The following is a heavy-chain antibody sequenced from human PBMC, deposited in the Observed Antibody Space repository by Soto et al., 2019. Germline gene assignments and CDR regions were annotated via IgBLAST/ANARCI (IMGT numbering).Heavy chain of an antibody. CDR1: GLTLQDYA. J-gene: IGHJ6*04. Sequence: EVQLVESGGGLVQPGGSLRLSCAGSGLTLQDYAMHWVRQARGKGLEWVSGIYYNSNRIDYADSVKGRFTISRDNARNSLYLQMNSLRTEDTALYYCGKDISPGGMDVWGRGIMVTVSS. V-gene: IGHV3-9*01. CDR2: IYYNSNRI. CDR3: GKDISPGGMDV.